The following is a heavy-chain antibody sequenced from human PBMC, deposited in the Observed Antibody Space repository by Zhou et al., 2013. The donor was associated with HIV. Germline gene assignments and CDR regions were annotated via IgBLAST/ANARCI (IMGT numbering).Heavy chain of an antibody. CDR2: INPSGGST. Sequence: QVQLVQSGAEVKKPGASVKVSCKASGYTFTSYYMHWVRQAPGQGLEWMGIINPSGGSTSYAQKFQGRVTMTRDTSTSTVYMELSSLRSEDTAVYYCARDRAVYGSGSYSWFDPWGQGTLVTVSS. D-gene: IGHD3-10*01. J-gene: IGHJ5*02. CDR3: ARDRAVYGSGSYSWFDP. V-gene: IGHV1-46*01. CDR1: GYTFTSYY.